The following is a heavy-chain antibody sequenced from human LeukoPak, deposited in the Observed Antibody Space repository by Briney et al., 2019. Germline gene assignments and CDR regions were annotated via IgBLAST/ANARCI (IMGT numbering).Heavy chain of an antibody. J-gene: IGHJ4*02. Sequence: SETLSLTCAVSGGSISSYYWSWIRQPPGKGLEWIGYIYYSGSTNYNPSLKSRVTISVDTSKNQFSLKLSSVTAADTAVYYCARGIAAAGTGDYWGQGTLVTVSS. CDR1: GGSISSYY. D-gene: IGHD6-13*01. CDR3: ARGIAAAGTGDY. V-gene: IGHV4-59*01. CDR2: IYYSGST.